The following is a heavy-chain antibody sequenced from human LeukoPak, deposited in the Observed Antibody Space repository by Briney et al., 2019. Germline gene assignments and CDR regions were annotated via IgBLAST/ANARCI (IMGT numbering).Heavy chain of an antibody. J-gene: IGHJ4*02. D-gene: IGHD3-10*01. Sequence: GGSLRLSCVASGFTFSSYAMSWVRQAPGKGLEWVSAISGSGGSTYYADSVKGRFTISRDNSKNTLYLQMNSLRAEDTAVYYCAKAVLLWYEYYFDYWDQGTLVTVSS. CDR3: AKAVLLWYEYYFDY. V-gene: IGHV3-23*01. CDR1: GFTFSSYA. CDR2: ISGSGGST.